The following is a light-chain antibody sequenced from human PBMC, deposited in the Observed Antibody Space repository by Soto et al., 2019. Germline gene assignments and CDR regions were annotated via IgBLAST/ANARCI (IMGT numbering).Light chain of an antibody. CDR1: QTISSW. CDR2: KAS. J-gene: IGKJ1*01. CDR3: QHDNSYS. V-gene: IGKV1-5*03. Sequence: DIQMTQSPSTLSGSVGDRVTIICRASQTISSWLAWYQQKPGKAPKLLIYKASTLKSGVPSRFSGSGSGTEFTLTISSLQPDDFATYYCQHDNSYSFGQGTKVDI.